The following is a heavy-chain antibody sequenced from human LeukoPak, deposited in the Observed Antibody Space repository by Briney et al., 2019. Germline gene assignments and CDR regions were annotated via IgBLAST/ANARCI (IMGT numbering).Heavy chain of an antibody. CDR1: GGSITSYY. CDR3: ARTYYYGSGSYLRFDS. CDR2: IYYSGST. J-gene: IGHJ5*01. V-gene: IGHV4-59*01. D-gene: IGHD3-10*01. Sequence: SETLSLTCTVSGGSITSYYWSWIRQPPGKGLEWIGYIYYSGSTNYNPSLKSRLTISVDTSKNQFSLKLSSVTAADTAVYYCARTYYYGSGSYLRFDSWGQGTLVTVSS.